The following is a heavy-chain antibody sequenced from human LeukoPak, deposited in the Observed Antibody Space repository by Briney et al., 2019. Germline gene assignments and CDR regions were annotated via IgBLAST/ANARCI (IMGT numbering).Heavy chain of an antibody. V-gene: IGHV4-39*07. CDR2: IYYSGST. CDR1: GDSISSSSYY. CDR3: AREVGWFDP. Sequence: SEALSLTCTVSGDSISSSSYYWGWIRQPPGKGLEWIGSIYYSGSTYYNPSLKSRVTISVDTSKNQFSLKLSSVTAADTAVYYCAREVGWFDPWGQGTLVTVSS. J-gene: IGHJ5*02.